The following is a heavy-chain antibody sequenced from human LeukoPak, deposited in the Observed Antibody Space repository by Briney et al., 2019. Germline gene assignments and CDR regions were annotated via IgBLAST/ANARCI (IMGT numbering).Heavy chain of an antibody. CDR1: GFTFSSYG. CDR2: ISYDGSNK. CDR3: AKGWYELDY. Sequence: GGSLRLSCAASGFTFSSYGMHWVRQAPGKGLEWVAVISYDGSNKYYADSVKGRFTISRDNSKNTLYLQMNSLRAEDTAVYYCAKGWYELDYWGQGTLVTVSS. J-gene: IGHJ4*02. D-gene: IGHD6-13*01. V-gene: IGHV3-30*18.